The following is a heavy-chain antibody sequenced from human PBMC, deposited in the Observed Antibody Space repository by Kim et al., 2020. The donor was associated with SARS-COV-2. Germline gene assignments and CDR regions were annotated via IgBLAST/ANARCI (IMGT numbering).Heavy chain of an antibody. CDR3: AKGQRGSYVAFDI. J-gene: IGHJ3*02. D-gene: IGHD3-10*01. CDR2: ISWNSGSI. Sequence: GGSLRLSCAASGFTFDDYAMHWVRQAPGKGLEWVSGISWNSGSISYADSVKGRFTTSRDNAKNSLYLQMNSLRAEDTALYYCAKGQRGSYVAFDIWGQGTMVTVSS. CDR1: GFTFDDYA. V-gene: IGHV3-9*01.